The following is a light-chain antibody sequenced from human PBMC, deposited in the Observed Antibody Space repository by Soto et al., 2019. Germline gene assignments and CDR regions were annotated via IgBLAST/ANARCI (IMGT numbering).Light chain of an antibody. CDR2: DSS. CDR3: QQYGNSPQIT. V-gene: IGKV3D-20*01. J-gene: IGKJ5*01. Sequence: IVLTQSPATLPLSPGERATLSCGASQSVSSYLAWYQQKPGLAPMLVIYDSSIRATGIPDRLSRSGTGSDFTLTISILEPEDFAMYFCQQYGNSPQITFGQGTRL. CDR1: QSVSSY.